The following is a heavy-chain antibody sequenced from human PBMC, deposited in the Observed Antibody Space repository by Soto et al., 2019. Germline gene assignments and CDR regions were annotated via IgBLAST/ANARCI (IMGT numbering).Heavy chain of an antibody. V-gene: IGHV3-7*01. Sequence: EVQLVESGGGLVQPGGSLRLSCAASGFTFSLYWMSWVRQAPGKGLEWVANIKHDGSETYYVDSVKGRFTISRDNAKNALYLQMNSLTAEDTALYYCARHVNTYFDYWGQGAVVTVSS. CDR2: IKHDGSET. J-gene: IGHJ4*02. CDR1: GFTFSLYW. CDR3: ARHVNTYFDY.